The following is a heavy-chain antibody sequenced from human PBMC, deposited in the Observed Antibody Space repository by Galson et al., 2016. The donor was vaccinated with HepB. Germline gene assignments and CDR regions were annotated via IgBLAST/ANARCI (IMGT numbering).Heavy chain of an antibody. J-gene: IGHJ6*02. CDR3: ARDYYFGMDF. V-gene: IGHV1-2*04. CDR2: INPNSGGT. Sequence: SVKVSCKASGGTFSSHAISWVRQAPGQGLEWMGWINPNSGGTKYAQKFQGWVTMTRDTSISTAYMELSRLRSDDTAVYYCARDYYFGMDFWGQGTLVTVSS. CDR1: GGTFSSHA.